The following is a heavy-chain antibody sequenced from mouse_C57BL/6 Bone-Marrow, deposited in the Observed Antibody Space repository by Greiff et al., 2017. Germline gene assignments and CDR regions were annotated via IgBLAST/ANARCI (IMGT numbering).Heavy chain of an antibody. CDR1: GFSFNTYA. Sequence: DVQLVESGGGLVQPKGSLKLSCAASGFSFNTYAMNWVRQAPGKGLEWVARIRSKSNNYATYYADSVKDRFTISRDDSESMLYLQMNNLKTEDTAMYYCVRQPYYGSSSYWYFDVWGTGTTVTVSS. CDR3: VRQPYYGSSSYWYFDV. CDR2: IRSKSNNYAT. D-gene: IGHD1-1*01. J-gene: IGHJ1*03. V-gene: IGHV10-1*01.